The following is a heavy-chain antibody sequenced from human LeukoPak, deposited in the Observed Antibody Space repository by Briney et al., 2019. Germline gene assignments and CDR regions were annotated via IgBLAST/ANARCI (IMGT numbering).Heavy chain of an antibody. J-gene: IGHJ5*02. V-gene: IGHV3-20*04. CDR1: GFKFDNYG. CDR2: INWNGAWI. D-gene: IGHD3-22*01. CDR3: AGYYYDSSRGFDL. Sequence: GGSLRLSCAASGFKFDNYGMSWVRQAPGKGLEWVCDINWNGAWIGYADSVKGRFTISRDNAKNSLYLQTNSLRAEDTALYYCAGYYYDSSRGFDLWGQGTLVTVSA.